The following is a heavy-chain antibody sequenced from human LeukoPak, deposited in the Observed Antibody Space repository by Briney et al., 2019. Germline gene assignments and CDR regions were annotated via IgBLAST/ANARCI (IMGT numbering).Heavy chain of an antibody. CDR3: ARGKKSLGELSLGAFDI. J-gene: IGHJ3*02. V-gene: IGHV1-69*13. CDR2: IFPIFGTA. D-gene: IGHD3-16*02. CDR1: GGTFSSYA. Sequence: ASVKVSCKASGGTFSSYAISWVRQAPGQGLEWMGGIFPIFGTANYAQKFQGRVTITADESTSTAYMELSSLRSEDTAVYYCARGKKSLGELSLGAFDIWGQGTMVTVSS.